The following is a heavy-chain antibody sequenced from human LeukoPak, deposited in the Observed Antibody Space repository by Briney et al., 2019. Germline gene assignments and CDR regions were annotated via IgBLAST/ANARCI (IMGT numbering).Heavy chain of an antibody. CDR2: INHSGST. Sequence: PSETLSLTCAVYGGSFSGYYWSWIRQPPGKGLEWIGEINHSGSTNYNPSLKSRVTISVDTSKNQFSLKLSSVTAADTAVDYCARGQRRGYSYVYLISFDYWGQGTLVTVSS. CDR3: ARGQRRGYSYVYLISFDY. CDR1: GGSFSGYY. D-gene: IGHD5-18*01. V-gene: IGHV4-34*01. J-gene: IGHJ4*02.